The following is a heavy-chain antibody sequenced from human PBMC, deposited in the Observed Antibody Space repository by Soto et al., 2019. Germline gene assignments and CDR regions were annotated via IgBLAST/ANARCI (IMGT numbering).Heavy chain of an antibody. Sequence: QVQLQESGPGLVKPSQTLSLTCTVSGGSISSGGYYWSWIRQHPGKGLEWIGYIYYSGSIYYNPSLKSRVTISVDTSKNQFSLKLSSVTAADTAVYYCARDQVGVGYGDSRFRSTHAFDIWGQGTMVTVSS. CDR1: GGSISSGGYY. CDR2: IYYSGSI. J-gene: IGHJ3*02. D-gene: IGHD4-17*01. CDR3: ARDQVGVGYGDSRFRSTHAFDI. V-gene: IGHV4-31*03.